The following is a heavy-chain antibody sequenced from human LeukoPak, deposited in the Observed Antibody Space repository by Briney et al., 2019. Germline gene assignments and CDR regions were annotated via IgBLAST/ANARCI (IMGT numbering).Heavy chain of an antibody. Sequence: SETLSLTCTVSGYSISSGYYWGWIRQPPGKGLEWIGTIYHSGTTYYNPSLKSRVTISVDTSKNQFSLKLSSVTAADTAVYYCARDWNRYAYWGQGTLVTVSS. D-gene: IGHD1-1*01. V-gene: IGHV4-38-2*02. CDR1: GYSISSGYY. CDR3: ARDWNRYAY. J-gene: IGHJ4*02. CDR2: IYHSGTT.